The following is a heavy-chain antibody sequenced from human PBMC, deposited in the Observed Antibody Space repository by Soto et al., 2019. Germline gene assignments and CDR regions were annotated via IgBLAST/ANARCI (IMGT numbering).Heavy chain of an antibody. CDR3: ARSAPPIDY. J-gene: IGHJ4*02. Sequence: GASVKVSCKASGYIFPCYVMEWVRQATGQRLEWMGWINAGNGNTKYSQKFQGRVTITRDTSANTAYMELSSLRSEDTAVYYCARSAPPIDYWGQGTLVTVSS. CDR2: INAGNGNT. CDR1: GYIFPCYV. V-gene: IGHV1-3*01.